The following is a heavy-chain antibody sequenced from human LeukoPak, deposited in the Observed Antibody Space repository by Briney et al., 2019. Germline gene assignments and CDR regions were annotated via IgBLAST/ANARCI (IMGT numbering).Heavy chain of an antibody. Sequence: ASVKVSCKASVYTFTVYYMKCLRQAPGQGLEWMGWINPNSGGTNYAQKSQGRVTMTRDTAISTAYMELSRLRSDDTAVYYCARWTTVKNAFDIWGQGTMVTVSS. CDR3: ARWTTVKNAFDI. D-gene: IGHD4-17*01. J-gene: IGHJ3*02. CDR2: INPNSGGT. CDR1: VYTFTVYY. V-gene: IGHV1-2*02.